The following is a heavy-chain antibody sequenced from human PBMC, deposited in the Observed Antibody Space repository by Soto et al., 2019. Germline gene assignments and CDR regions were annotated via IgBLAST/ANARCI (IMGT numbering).Heavy chain of an antibody. Sequence: GASVKVSCKASGGTFSSYAISWVRQAPGQGVEWMGGIIPIFGTANYAQKFQGRVTITADESTSTAYMELSSLRSEDTAVYYCARGCTYYDILTGSESYGMDVWGQGTTVTVSS. CDR1: GGTFSSYA. V-gene: IGHV1-69*13. CDR3: ARGCTYYDILTGSESYGMDV. D-gene: IGHD3-9*01. CDR2: IIPIFGTA. J-gene: IGHJ6*02.